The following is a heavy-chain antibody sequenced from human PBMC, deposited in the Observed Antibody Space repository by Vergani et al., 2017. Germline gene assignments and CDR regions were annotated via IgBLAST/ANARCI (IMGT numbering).Heavy chain of an antibody. D-gene: IGHD3-9*01. CDR3: AKEPPSRYFDWLLYYGMDV. Sequence: EVQLVESGGGLVQPGGSLKLSCAASGFTFSGSAMHWVRQASGKGLEWVGRIRSKANSYATAYAASVKGRFTISRDDSKNTAYLQMNSLKTEDTAVYYCAKEPPSRYFDWLLYYGMDVWGQGTTVTVSS. CDR2: IRSKANSYAT. CDR1: GFTFSGSA. J-gene: IGHJ6*02. V-gene: IGHV3-73*01.